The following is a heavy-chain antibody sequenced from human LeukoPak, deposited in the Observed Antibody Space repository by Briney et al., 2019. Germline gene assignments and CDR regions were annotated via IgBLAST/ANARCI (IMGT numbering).Heavy chain of an antibody. J-gene: IGHJ3*02. CDR2: INSDGSTT. Sequence: QPGGSLRLSCAASGFTFSSCWMHWVRQAPGKGLVWVSRINSDGSTTNYADSVKGRFTISRDNAKNTLYLQMNSLRAEDTAVYFCASVVGGYYPPVEGFDIWGQGTMVTVSS. D-gene: IGHD3-3*01. CDR3: ASVVGGYYPPVEGFDI. V-gene: IGHV3-74*01. CDR1: GFTFSSCW.